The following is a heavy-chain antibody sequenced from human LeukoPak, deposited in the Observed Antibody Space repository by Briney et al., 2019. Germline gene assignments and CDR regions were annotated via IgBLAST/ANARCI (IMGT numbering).Heavy chain of an antibody. D-gene: IGHD2-21*01. Sequence: PSGTLSLTCAVSGDSVSYDNWWSWVRQPPGKGLVWIGETHHSGSSNYNPSLKSRVTVSVDKSKNQVSLSLTSVTAADTAVYYCARHHYFALAYWGQGTLVTVSS. J-gene: IGHJ4*02. CDR2: THHSGSS. CDR3: ARHHYFALAY. CDR1: GDSVSYDNW. V-gene: IGHV4-4*02.